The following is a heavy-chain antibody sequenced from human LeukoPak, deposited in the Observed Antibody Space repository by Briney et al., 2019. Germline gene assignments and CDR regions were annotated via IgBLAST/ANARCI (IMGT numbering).Heavy chain of an antibody. CDR1: GFTFSSYA. V-gene: IGHV3-53*01. CDR2: IYSGGST. D-gene: IGHD1-26*01. J-gene: IGHJ4*02. CDR3: ARILYSGSYYFDY. Sequence: GGSLRLSCAASGFTFSSYAMHWVRQAPGKGLEWVSVIYSGGSTYYADSVKGRFTISRDNSKNTLYLQMNSLRAEDTAVYYCARILYSGSYYFDYWGQGTLVTVSS.